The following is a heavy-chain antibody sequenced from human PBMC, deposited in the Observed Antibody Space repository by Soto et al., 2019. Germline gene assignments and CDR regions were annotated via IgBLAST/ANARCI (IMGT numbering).Heavy chain of an antibody. D-gene: IGHD2-2*01. CDR3: ARDIGSYAYAEGY. Sequence: SETLSHTCGVSGGAINSYSRSWIRQPAGKGLEWIGRVYYSGTTHYNPSLNSRATMSVETSKNQFSLKLTSVTAADTAVYYCARDIGSYAYAEGYWGQGIRVT. J-gene: IGHJ4*02. CDR1: GGAINSYS. CDR2: VYYSGTT. V-gene: IGHV4-4*07.